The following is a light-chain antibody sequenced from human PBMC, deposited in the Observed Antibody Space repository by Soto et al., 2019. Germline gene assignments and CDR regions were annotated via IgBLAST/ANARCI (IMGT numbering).Light chain of an antibody. CDR2: RAS. V-gene: IGKV3-15*01. Sequence: EIVLTQSPGTLSLSPWERATLSCRASQSVSNNYLAWYQQKPGQAPRLLIYRASTRATGIPARFSGSGSGTEFTLTISSLQSEDFAIYYCQQSRTFAQGTKVDIK. J-gene: IGKJ2*01. CDR3: QQSRT. CDR1: QSVSNN.